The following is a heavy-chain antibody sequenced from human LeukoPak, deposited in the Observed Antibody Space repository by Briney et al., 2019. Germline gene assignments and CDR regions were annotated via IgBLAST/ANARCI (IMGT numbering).Heavy chain of an antibody. CDR3: ARETGDFWSGYYNLRWFDP. J-gene: IGHJ5*02. CDR1: GFTFSSYW. D-gene: IGHD3-3*01. Sequence: GGSLRLSCAASGFTFSSYWMSWVRQAPGKGLEWVANIKQDVSEKYYVDSVKGRFTISRDNAKNSLYLQMNSLRAEDTAVYDCARETGDFWSGYYNLRWFDPWGRGTLVTVSS. CDR2: IKQDVSEK. V-gene: IGHV3-7*01.